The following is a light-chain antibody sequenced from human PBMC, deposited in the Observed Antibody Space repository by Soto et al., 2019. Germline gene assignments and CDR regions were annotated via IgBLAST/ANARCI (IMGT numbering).Light chain of an antibody. Sequence: EIVMTQSPATLSVSPGEGATLSCRASQSVTNNLAWYQQKPGQSPRLLIYSASTRATGIPARFSGSGSGTEFTLTISSLQSEDFAFYYCQQYNSWPKTFGPGTKVDIK. V-gene: IGKV3-15*01. CDR2: SAS. CDR1: QSVTNN. J-gene: IGKJ3*01. CDR3: QQYNSWPKT.